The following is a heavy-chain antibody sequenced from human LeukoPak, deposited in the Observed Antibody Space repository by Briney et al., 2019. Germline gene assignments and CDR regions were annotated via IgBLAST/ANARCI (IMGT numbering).Heavy chain of an antibody. J-gene: IGHJ4*02. CDR2: IYYSGST. Sequence: PSETLSLTCTVSGGSISSYYWSWIRQPPGKGLEWIGYIYYSGSTNYNPSLKSRVTISVDTSKNQFSLKLSSVTAADTAVYYCARITIFGVVILDYWGQGTLVTVSS. CDR3: ARITIFGVVILDY. V-gene: IGHV4-59*08. CDR1: GGSISSYY. D-gene: IGHD3-3*01.